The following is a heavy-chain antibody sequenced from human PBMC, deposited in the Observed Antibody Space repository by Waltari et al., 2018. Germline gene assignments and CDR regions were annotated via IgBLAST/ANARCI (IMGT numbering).Heavy chain of an antibody. CDR3: AREGYDFWSGPNTDYYYMDV. V-gene: IGHV3-48*04. Sequence: EVQLVESGGGLVQPGGSLRLSCAASGFPFSSYSMNWLRQAPGKGLEWVSYISSSSSTIYYADSVKGRFTISRDNAKNSLYLQMNSLRAEDTAVYYCAREGYDFWSGPNTDYYYMDVWGKGTTVTVSS. J-gene: IGHJ6*03. CDR1: GFPFSSYS. D-gene: IGHD3-3*01. CDR2: ISSSSSTI.